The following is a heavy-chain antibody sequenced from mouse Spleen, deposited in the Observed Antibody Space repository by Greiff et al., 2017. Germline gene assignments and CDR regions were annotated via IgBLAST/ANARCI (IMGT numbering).Heavy chain of an antibody. J-gene: IGHJ2*01. CDR1: GYAFSSYW. CDR3: ARERTGCFDY. Sequence: QVQLKESGAELVKPGASVKISCKASGYAFSSYWMNWVKQRPGKGLEWIGQIYPGDGDTNYNGKFKGKATLTADKSSSTAYMQLSSLTSEDSAVYFCARERTGCFDYWGQGTTLTVSS. CDR2: IYPGDGDT. D-gene: IGHD4-1*01. V-gene: IGHV1-80*01.